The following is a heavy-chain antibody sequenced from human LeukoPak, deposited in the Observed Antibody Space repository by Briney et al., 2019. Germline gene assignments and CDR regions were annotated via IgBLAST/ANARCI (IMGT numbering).Heavy chain of an antibody. CDR1: GFTFSTYW. D-gene: IGHD4-23*01. CDR2: IKQYWSDK. J-gene: IGHJ4*02. V-gene: IGHV3-7*02. Sequence: GGSLRLSCAASGFTFSTYWMSWVRQAPGKGLEGVADIKQYWSDKFCVDSVRGRFTISRDNAENSLYVKMNRLRAVDTSVYYCARNYGGYPYWGQGTLVTVSS. CDR3: ARNYGGYPY.